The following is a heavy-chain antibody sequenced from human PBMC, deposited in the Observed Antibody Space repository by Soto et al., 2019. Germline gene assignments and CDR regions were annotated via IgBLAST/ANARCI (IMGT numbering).Heavy chain of an antibody. D-gene: IGHD6-13*01. CDR1: GYTFTSYG. J-gene: IGHJ4*02. CDR2: ISAYNGNT. V-gene: IGHV1-18*01. Sequence: SVKVSCKASGYTFTSYGISWVRQAPGQGLEWMGWISAYNGNTNNAQKLQGRVTMTTDTSTSTAYMELRSLRSDDTAVYWCARTYTSSPRGSLDYWGQGTLVTVSS. CDR3: ARTYTSSPRGSLDY.